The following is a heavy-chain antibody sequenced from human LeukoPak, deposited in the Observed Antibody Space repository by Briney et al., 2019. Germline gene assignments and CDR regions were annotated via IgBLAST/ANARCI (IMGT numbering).Heavy chain of an antibody. V-gene: IGHV4-30-4*01. CDR1: GGSISSGDYY. CDR3: ARAYYYDSSGYLDAFDI. D-gene: IGHD3-22*01. Sequence: SETLSLTCTVSGGSISSGDYYWSWIRQPPGKGLEWIGYIYYSGSTNYNPSLKSRVTISVDTSKNQFSLKLSSVTAADTAVYFCARAYYYDSSGYLDAFDIWGQGTMVTVSS. J-gene: IGHJ3*02. CDR2: IYYSGST.